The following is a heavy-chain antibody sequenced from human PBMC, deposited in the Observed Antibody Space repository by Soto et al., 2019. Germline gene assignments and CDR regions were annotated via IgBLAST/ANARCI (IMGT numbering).Heavy chain of an antibody. CDR1: GYTFTSYY. V-gene: IGHV1-46*01. J-gene: IGHJ3*02. CDR3: ANIAVAGYDAFDI. Sequence: GASVKVSCKASGYTFTSYYMHWVRQAPGKGLEWMGIINPSGGSTSYAQKFQGRVTMTRDTSTRTVYMELSSLRSEDTAVYYCANIAVAGYDAFDIWGQGTMVTVSS. CDR2: INPSGGST. D-gene: IGHD6-19*01.